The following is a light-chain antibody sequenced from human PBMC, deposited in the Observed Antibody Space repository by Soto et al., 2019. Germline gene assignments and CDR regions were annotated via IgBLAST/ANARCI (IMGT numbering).Light chain of an antibody. CDR3: QHPGSWPTT. J-gene: IGKJ3*01. CDR2: DAS. Sequence: EIVLTKSPATLSLSPGERATLSCRASQSVSNSLAWYQHKPGQAPRLLIYDASSRATVIPARFSGSGSGTYFTLCISSREPEGFAVYFSQHPGSWPTTFGRGAKVDI. CDR1: QSVSNS. V-gene: IGKV3-11*01.